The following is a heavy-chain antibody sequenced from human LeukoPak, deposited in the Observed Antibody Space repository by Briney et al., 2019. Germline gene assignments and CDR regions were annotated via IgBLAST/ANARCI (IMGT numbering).Heavy chain of an antibody. V-gene: IGHV1-46*01. CDR3: ARDLQITRRPGSIDY. CDR1: GYTFTNYF. D-gene: IGHD3-10*01. CDR2: INPSGGST. Sequence: ASVKVSCKASGYTFTNYFMYWMRQAPGQGLEWMGIINPSGGSTNYAQKFQGRVTMTRDMSTSTVYMELSSLRSEDTAVYYCARDLQITRRPGSIDYWGQGTLVTVSS. J-gene: IGHJ4*02.